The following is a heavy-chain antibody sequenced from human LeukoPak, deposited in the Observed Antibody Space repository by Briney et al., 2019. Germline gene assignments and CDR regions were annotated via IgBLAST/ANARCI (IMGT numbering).Heavy chain of an antibody. V-gene: IGHV3-7*01. D-gene: IGHD2-15*01. CDR3: ARPGLGDAFGI. CDR2: IKPDGSEK. J-gene: IGHJ3*02. CDR1: GFSFSNYW. Sequence: GSLRLSCAASGFSFSNYWMSWVRQAPGKGLEWVANIKPDGSEKHHVDSVKGRFTISRDNAKNSVYLQMNRLRAEDTAVYYCARPGLGDAFGIWGQGTVVTVSS.